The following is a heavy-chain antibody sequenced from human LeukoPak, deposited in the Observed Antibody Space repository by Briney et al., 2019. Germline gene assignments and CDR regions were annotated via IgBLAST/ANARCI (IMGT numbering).Heavy chain of an antibody. Sequence: AYSGNTNYAQKLQGRVTMTTDTSTSTAYMELRSLRSDDTAVYYCARDWADYGDYESRYFDYWGQGTLVTVSS. CDR2: AYSGNT. D-gene: IGHD4-17*01. CDR3: ARDWADYGDYESRYFDY. V-gene: IGHV1-18*01. J-gene: IGHJ4*02.